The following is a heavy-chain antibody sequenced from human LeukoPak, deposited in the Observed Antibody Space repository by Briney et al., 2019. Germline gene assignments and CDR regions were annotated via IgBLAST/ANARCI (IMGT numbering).Heavy chain of an antibody. D-gene: IGHD7-27*01. CDR1: GFTFSTFSNYG. J-gene: IGHJ4*02. CDR2: ISDSGGKT. CDR3: AKANWGSGY. Sequence: PGGSLRLSCAASGFTFSTFSNYGMSWVRQAPGKGLEWVSAISDSGGKTYYADSVKGRFTISRDNSKNTLDLQMNSLRAEDTAVYYCAKANWGSGYWGQGTLVTVSS. V-gene: IGHV3-23*01.